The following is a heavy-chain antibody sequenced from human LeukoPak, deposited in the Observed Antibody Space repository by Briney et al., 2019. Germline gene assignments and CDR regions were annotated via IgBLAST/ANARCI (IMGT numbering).Heavy chain of an antibody. V-gene: IGHV1-69*06. D-gene: IGHD4-17*01. J-gene: IGHJ1*01. Sequence: GASVKVSCKASGGTFSSYAISWVRQAPGQGLEWMGGIIPIFGTANYAQKFQGRVTITADKSTSTAYMELSSLRAEDTAVYYCAKGNNGDFPFWTEYFQHWGQGTLVTVSS. CDR1: GGTFSSYA. CDR2: IIPIFGTA. CDR3: AKGNNGDFPFWTEYFQH.